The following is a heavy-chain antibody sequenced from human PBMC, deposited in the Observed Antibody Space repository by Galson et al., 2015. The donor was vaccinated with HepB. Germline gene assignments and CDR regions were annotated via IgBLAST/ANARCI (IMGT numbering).Heavy chain of an antibody. D-gene: IGHD1-26*01. CDR3: ASQWEPTPESSYGMDV. J-gene: IGHJ6*02. V-gene: IGHV6-1*01. CDR2: TYYRSKWYN. Sequence: CAISGDSVSSNSAAWNWIRQSPSRGLEWLGRTYYRSKWYNDYAVSVKSRITINPDTSKNQFSLQLNSVTPEDTAVYYCASQWEPTPESSYGMDVWGQGTTVTVSS. CDR1: GDSVSSNSAA.